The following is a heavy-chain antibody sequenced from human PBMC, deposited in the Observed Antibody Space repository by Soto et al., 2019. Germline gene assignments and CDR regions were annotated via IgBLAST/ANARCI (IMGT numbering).Heavy chain of an antibody. D-gene: IGHD2-15*01. CDR2: ISGSGGST. V-gene: IGHV3-23*01. Sequence: GGSLRLSCAASGFTFSSYAMSWVRQAPGKGLEWVSAISGSGGSTYYADSVKGRFTISRDNSKNTLYLQMNSLRAEDTAVYYCAKVNSGGSCYHVVCGMDVWGQGTTVTVSS. CDR1: GFTFSSYA. J-gene: IGHJ6*02. CDR3: AKVNSGGSCYHVVCGMDV.